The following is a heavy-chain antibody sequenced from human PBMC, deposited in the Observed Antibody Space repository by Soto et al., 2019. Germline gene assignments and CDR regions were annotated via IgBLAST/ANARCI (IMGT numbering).Heavy chain of an antibody. D-gene: IGHD3-10*01. J-gene: IGHJ2*01. CDR2: MNPNSGNT. CDR1: GYTFTSYD. CDR3: AREVTMVRGVIAYWYFDL. V-gene: IGHV1-8*01. Sequence: QVQLVQSGAEVKKPGASVKVSCKASGYTFTSYDINWVRQATGQGLEWMGWMNPNSGNTGYAQKFQGRATMTRHTAISTAYMELSSLRSEDTAVYYCAREVTMVRGVIAYWYFDLWGRGTLVTVSS.